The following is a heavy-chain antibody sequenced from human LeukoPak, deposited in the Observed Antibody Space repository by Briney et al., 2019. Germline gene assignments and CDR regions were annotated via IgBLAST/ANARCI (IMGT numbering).Heavy chain of an antibody. J-gene: IGHJ4*02. V-gene: IGHV1-2*02. D-gene: IGHD3-9*01. CDR3: ARDTAGRADWYYFDY. CDR1: GYTFTGYY. CDR2: INPNSGGT. Sequence: VASVKVSCKASGYTFTGYYMHWVRQAPGQGLEWMGWINPNSGGTNYAQKFQGRVTMTRGTSISAAYMELSRLRSDDTAVYYCARDTAGRADWYYFDYWGQGTLVTVSS.